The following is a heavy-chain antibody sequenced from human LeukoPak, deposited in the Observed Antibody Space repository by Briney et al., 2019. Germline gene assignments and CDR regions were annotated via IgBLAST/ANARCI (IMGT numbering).Heavy chain of an antibody. Sequence: RGSLRLSCAASGFTFSSYAMHWVRQAPGKGLGYVSAISSNGGSTYYANSVKGRFTISRDNSKNTLYLQMGSLRAEDMAVYYCAKWVPSGSYYYYYYYMDVWGKGTTVTVSS. V-gene: IGHV3-64*01. CDR2: ISSNGGST. CDR1: GFTFSSYA. J-gene: IGHJ6*03. CDR3: AKWVPSGSYYYYYYYMDV. D-gene: IGHD1-26*01.